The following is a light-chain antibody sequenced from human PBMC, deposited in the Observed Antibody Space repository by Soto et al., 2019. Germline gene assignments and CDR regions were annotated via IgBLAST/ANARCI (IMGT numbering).Light chain of an antibody. J-gene: IGKJ1*01. CDR1: QSISTW. CDR2: DAS. V-gene: IGKV1-5*01. Sequence: DIQMTQSPSTLSASLGDRLPITCRASQSISTWLAWYQQKPGKAPKLLIYDASSLESGVPSRFSGSGSGTEFTLTISSLQPDDFATYYCQQYYTYSWTFGQGTKVDIK. CDR3: QQYYTYSWT.